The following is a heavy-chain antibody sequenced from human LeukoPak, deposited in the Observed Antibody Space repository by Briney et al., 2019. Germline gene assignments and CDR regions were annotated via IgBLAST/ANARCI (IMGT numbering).Heavy chain of an antibody. CDR3: AKDMGFWSGYYYYGMDV. Sequence: GGSLRLSCAASGFTFSSYGMHWVRQAPGKGLEWVAVISYDGSNKYYADSVKGRFTISRDNPKNTLYLQMNSLRAEDTAVYYCAKDMGFWSGYYYYGMDVWGQGTTVTVSS. CDR2: ISYDGSNK. CDR1: GFTFSSYG. J-gene: IGHJ6*02. D-gene: IGHD3-3*01. V-gene: IGHV3-30*18.